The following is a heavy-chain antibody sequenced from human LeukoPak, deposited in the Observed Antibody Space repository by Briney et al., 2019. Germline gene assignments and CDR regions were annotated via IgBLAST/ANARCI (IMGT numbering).Heavy chain of an antibody. CDR1: GFTFSDYY. J-gene: IGHJ3*02. V-gene: IGHV3-11*04. Sequence: GGSLRLSCAASGFTFSDYYMSWVRQAPGKGLEWVSHISSSDSIIYYAESVKGRFTISRDNAKNSLYMKKNSMRAAETGVYYNSRALNFQEAFDIWGQGTMVSVS. CDR3: SRALNFQEAFDI. CDR2: ISSSDSII.